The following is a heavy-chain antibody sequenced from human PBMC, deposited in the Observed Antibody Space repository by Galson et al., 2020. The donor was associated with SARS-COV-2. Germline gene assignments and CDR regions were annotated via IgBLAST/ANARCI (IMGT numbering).Heavy chain of an antibody. D-gene: IGHD3-3*01. CDR3: AASLLRNFWSGSSSPYYFYMDA. CDR1: GYALTDLA. J-gene: IGHJ6*03. V-gene: IGHV1-24*01. CDR2: FRPENAQT. Sequence: ASVKVSCKVSGYALTDLAIHWVRQAPGKGLDWMGGFRPENAQTVYAQHFQGRVTVTEDRSTDTAYMELRSLESEDTAVYFCAASLLRNFWSGSSSPYYFYMDAWGKGTTVTVSS.